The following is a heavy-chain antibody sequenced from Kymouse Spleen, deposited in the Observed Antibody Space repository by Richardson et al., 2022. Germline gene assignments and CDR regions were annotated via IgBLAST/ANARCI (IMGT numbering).Heavy chain of an antibody. CDR2: IWYDGSNK. CDR1: GFTFSSYG. D-gene: IGHD1-7*01. CDR3: ARKYNWNYGYYYYGMDV. V-gene: IGHV3-33*01. J-gene: IGHJ6*02. Sequence: QVQLVESGGGVVQPGRSLRLSCAASGFTFSSYGMHWVRQAPGKGLEWVAVIWYDGSNKYYADSVKGRFTISRDNSKNTLYLQMNSLRAEDTAVYYCARKYNWNYGYYYYGMDVWGQGTTVTVSS.